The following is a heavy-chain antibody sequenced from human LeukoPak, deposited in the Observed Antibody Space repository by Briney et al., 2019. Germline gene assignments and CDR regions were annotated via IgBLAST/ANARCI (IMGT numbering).Heavy chain of an antibody. J-gene: IGHJ4*02. CDR1: GFTFSSYG. CDR3: AKADEYYDYVWASYPPHKFDS. D-gene: IGHD3-16*02. Sequence: GGSLRLSCAASGFTFSSYGMHWVRQAPGKGLEGVAFIRYGGSNKYSVNSLHRPFTPSTDNSPTPLYLPMNSLRAEDTAVYYCAKADEYYDYVWASYPPHKFDSWGQGTLVTVSS. V-gene: IGHV3-30*02. CDR2: IRYGGSNK.